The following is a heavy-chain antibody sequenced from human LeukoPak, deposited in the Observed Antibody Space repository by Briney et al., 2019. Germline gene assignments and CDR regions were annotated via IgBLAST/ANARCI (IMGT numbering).Heavy chain of an antibody. CDR2: IKEDGSQE. Sequence: GGSLRLSCAASGFTFSSYWMNWVRQAPGKGLEWVANIKEDGSQEYYVDSVKGRFTISRDNAKNSLSLQMNSLRAEDTAVYYCASRTYYYYGMDVWGQGTTVTVSS. V-gene: IGHV3-7*02. CDR1: GFTFSSYW. CDR3: ASRTYYYYGMDV. J-gene: IGHJ6*02.